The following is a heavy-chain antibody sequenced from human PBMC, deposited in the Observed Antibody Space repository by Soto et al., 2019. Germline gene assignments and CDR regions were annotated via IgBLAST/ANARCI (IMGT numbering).Heavy chain of an antibody. CDR1: GFTFSSYA. D-gene: IGHD2-2*01. CDR3: AKDGPAAMWDY. J-gene: IGHJ4*02. V-gene: IGHV3-23*01. Sequence: EVQLLESGGGLVQPGGSLRRSCAASGFTFSSYAMSWVRQAPGKGLEWISAISGSGGSTYYADSVKGRFTISRDNSKNTLSLQMNSMRAEDTAVYYCAKDGPAAMWDYWGQGTLVTVSS. CDR2: ISGSGGST.